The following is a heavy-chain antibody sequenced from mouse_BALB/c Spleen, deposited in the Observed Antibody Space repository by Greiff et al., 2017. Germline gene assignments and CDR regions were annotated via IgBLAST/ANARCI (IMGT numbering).Heavy chain of an antibody. CDR3: TRRDGSSAGGFDY. CDR1: GYTFPSYW. J-gene: IGHJ2*01. CDR2: IYPSDSYT. Sequence: QVQLPQPGAELVRPGASVKLSCKASGYTFPSYWINWVKQRPGQGLEWIGNIYPSDSYTNYNQKFKDKATLTVDKSSSTAYMQLSSPTSEDSAVYYCTRRDGSSAGGFDYWGQGTTLTVSS. V-gene: IGHV1-69*02. D-gene: IGHD1-1*01.